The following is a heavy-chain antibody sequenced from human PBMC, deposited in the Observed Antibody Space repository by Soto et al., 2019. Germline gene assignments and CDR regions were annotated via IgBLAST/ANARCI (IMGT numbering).Heavy chain of an antibody. Sequence: EVQLLESGGGLVQPGGSLTLTCIVSGFTSGKYAMSWVRQAPGKGLECVSEIGGGGEYTNYADSVRGRFTMSRDNSKNTLYLHMSSLKVEDTAVYYCAKDEVAANGRADAFDIWGQGTVVTVSS. J-gene: IGHJ3*02. CDR1: GFTSGKYA. CDR2: IGGGGEYT. CDR3: AKDEVAANGRADAFDI. D-gene: IGHD2-15*01. V-gene: IGHV3-23*01.